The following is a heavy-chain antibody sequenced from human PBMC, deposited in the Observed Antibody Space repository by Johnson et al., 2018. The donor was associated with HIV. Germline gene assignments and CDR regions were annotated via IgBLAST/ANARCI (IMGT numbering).Heavy chain of an antibody. Sequence: VQLVESGGGLVQPGGSLRLSCAASGFTFSSYAMSWVRQAPGKGLEWVSAISGSGGSTYYADSVKGRFTISRDNAKNSLYLQMNSLRAEDTAVYYCARDRSWIQLWFDAFDIWGQGTMVTVSS. CDR1: GFTFSSYA. CDR2: ISGSGGST. D-gene: IGHD5-18*01. J-gene: IGHJ3*02. V-gene: IGHV3-23*04. CDR3: ARDRSWIQLWFDAFDI.